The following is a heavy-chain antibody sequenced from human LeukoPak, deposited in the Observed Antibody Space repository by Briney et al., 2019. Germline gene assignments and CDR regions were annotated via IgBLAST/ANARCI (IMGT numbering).Heavy chain of an antibody. V-gene: IGHV3-30*18. D-gene: IGHD6-13*01. CDR1: GFTFSSYG. J-gene: IGHJ6*02. CDR3: AKGRQQLGEYYYYGRYV. CDR2: ISYDGSNK. Sequence: GGSLRLSCAASGFTFSSYGMHWVRQAPGKGLEWVAVISYDGSNKYYADSVKGRFTISRDNSKNTLYLQMNSLRAEDTAVYYCAKGRQQLGEYYYYGRYVWGQGTTVTVSS.